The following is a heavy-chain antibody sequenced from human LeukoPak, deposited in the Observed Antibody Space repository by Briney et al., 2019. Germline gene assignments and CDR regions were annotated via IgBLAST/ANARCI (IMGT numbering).Heavy chain of an antibody. CDR2: ISGSGGST. D-gene: IGHD2-15*01. J-gene: IGHJ4*02. CDR3: ARTDCTGGTCHRTFFDS. Sequence: GGSLRLSCAASGFTFSSCSMSWVRQAPGKGLEWVSAISGSGGSTYYADSVKGRFTISRDNAKNLLYLQMNSLRGEDTAEYYCARTDCTGGTCHRTFFDSWGRGTLVTVSS. V-gene: IGHV3-23*01. CDR1: GFTFSSCS.